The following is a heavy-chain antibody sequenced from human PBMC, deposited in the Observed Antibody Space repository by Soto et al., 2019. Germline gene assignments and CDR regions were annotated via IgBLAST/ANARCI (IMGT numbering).Heavy chain of an antibody. CDR1: GDSISSDY. CDR2: TYITGDT. Sequence: QVQLQESGPGLVKPSETLSLTCSVSGDSISSDYWSWIRQSAGKGLEWIGRTYITGDTNYNPSLKSRVTMSVDTSKNQLSLKLSSVTAADTAVDYCAREYTKIVDGPTPFYFDYWGQGTPVTVSS. J-gene: IGHJ4*02. D-gene: IGHD6-19*01. CDR3: AREYTKIVDGPTPFYFDY. V-gene: IGHV4-4*07.